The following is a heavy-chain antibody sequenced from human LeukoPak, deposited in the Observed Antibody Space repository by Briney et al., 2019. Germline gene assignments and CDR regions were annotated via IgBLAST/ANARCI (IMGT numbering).Heavy chain of an antibody. CDR1: GFTFSSYW. V-gene: IGHV3-7*01. CDR2: IKQDGSEK. Sequence: PGGSLRLSCAASGFTFSSYWMSWVRQAPGKGLEWVANIKQDGSEKYYVDSVKGRFTIPRDNAKNSLYLQMNSLRAEDTAVYYCARDSPMVRGVPFWTLGGYGMDVWGQGTTVTVSS. J-gene: IGHJ6*02. CDR3: ARDSPMVRGVPFWTLGGYGMDV. D-gene: IGHD3-10*01.